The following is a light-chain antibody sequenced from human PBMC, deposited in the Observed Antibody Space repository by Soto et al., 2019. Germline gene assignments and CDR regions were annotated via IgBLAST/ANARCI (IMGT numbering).Light chain of an antibody. J-gene: IGLJ1*01. CDR2: EVI. Sequence: QSALTQPPSASGSPGQSVTISCTGSSSDVGNYNYVSWYQQHPGKAPKLMIYEVIKRPSGVPARSSGSKSGNTASLTVSGLQADDEADYYCTSYTDSNIYVFGSGTKVTVL. CDR1: SSDVGNYNY. V-gene: IGLV2-8*01. CDR3: TSYTDSNIYV.